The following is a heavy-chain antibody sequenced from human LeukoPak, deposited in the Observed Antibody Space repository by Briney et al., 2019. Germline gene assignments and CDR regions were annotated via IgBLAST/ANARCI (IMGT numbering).Heavy chain of an antibody. CDR2: FFLKGST. Sequence: PSETLSLTCTVSGYSITSAYYWGWIRQPPGKGLEWIGSFFLKGSTYYNPSLKSRVTISVDTSKNQFSLKLSSVTAADTAVYYCARRRGYSYGFGYYYYMDVWGKGTTVTISS. V-gene: IGHV4-38-2*02. CDR1: GYSITSAYY. D-gene: IGHD5-18*01. J-gene: IGHJ6*03. CDR3: ARRRGYSYGFGYYYYMDV.